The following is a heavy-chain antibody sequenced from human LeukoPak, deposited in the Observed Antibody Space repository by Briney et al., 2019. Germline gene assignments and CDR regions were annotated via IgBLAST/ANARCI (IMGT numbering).Heavy chain of an antibody. J-gene: IGHJ3*02. D-gene: IGHD2-2*01. V-gene: IGHV4-34*01. Sequence: SEALSLTCAVYGGSFSGYYWSWIRQPPGKGLEWIGEINHSGSTNYNPSLKSRVTISVDTSKNQFSLKLSSVTAADTAVYYCARGPIVPAAAGGAFDIWGQGTMVTVSS. CDR3: ARGPIVPAAAGGAFDI. CDR2: INHSGST. CDR1: GGSFSGYY.